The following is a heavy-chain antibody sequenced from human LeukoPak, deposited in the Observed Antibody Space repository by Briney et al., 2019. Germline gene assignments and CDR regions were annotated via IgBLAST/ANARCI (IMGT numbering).Heavy chain of an antibody. J-gene: IGHJ4*02. CDR1: GGSISSSSYY. D-gene: IGHD2-15*01. CDR2: IYYSGTT. V-gene: IGHV4-39*07. CDR3: ARSDVAAIQNFDL. Sequence: PSGTLSLTCTVSGGSISSSSYYWGLIRQPPGKGLEWIGSIYYSGTTYYNPSLKRRVTISLDTSKNQFSLKLTSVTAADTAVYYCARSDVAAIQNFDLWGQGTLVTVSS.